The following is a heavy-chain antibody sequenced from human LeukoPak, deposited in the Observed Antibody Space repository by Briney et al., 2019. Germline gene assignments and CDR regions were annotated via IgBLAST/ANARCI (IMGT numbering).Heavy chain of an antibody. CDR2: IYSSGGT. J-gene: IGHJ4*02. Sequence: SETLSLTCTVSGGSISSYYWTWIRQPPGKGLGLEWIGYIYSSGGTNYNPSLKSRVTISIDTSKNQVSLKLSSVTAADTAVYYCARLWDSSSSLDYWGQGTLVTVSS. V-gene: IGHV4-4*09. D-gene: IGHD6-6*01. CDR1: GGSISSYY. CDR3: ARLWDSSSSLDY.